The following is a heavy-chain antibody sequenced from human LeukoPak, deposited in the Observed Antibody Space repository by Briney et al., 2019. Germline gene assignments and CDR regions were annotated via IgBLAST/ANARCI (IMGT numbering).Heavy chain of an antibody. D-gene: IGHD6-13*01. CDR2: IYYSGST. CDR3: AGNLYSSSHLGFDP. CDR1: GGSISSGDYY. Sequence: SETLSLTCTVSGGSISSGDYYWSWIRQPPGKGLEWIGYIYYSGSTYYNPSLKSRVTISVDTSKNQFSLKLSSVTAADTAVYYCAGNLYSSSHLGFDPWGQGTLVSVSS. V-gene: IGHV4-30-4*08. J-gene: IGHJ5*02.